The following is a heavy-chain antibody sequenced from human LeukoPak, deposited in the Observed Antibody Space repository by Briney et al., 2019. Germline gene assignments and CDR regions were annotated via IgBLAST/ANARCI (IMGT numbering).Heavy chain of an antibody. CDR1: GFTFSSYW. D-gene: IGHD1-26*01. V-gene: IGHV3-7*01. J-gene: IGHJ4*02. CDR2: IKQDGSEK. CDR3: ARDLCGSYEVDCSRY. Sequence: PGGSLRLSCAASGFTFSSYWMSWVRQAPGKGLEWVANIKQDGSEKYYVDSVKGRFTISRDNAKNSLYLQMNSLRAEDTAVYYCARDLCGSYEVDCSRYWGQGTLVTVSS.